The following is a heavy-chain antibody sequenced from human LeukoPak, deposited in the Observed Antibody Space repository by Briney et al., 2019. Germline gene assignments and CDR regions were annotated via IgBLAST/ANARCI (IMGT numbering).Heavy chain of an antibody. V-gene: IGHV3-23*01. J-gene: IGHJ4*02. Sequence: GGSLRLSCAASGFTFSSHGMNWVRQAPGKGLEWVSTISGSGGSTYYVDSVKGRFTISRDNSRNTLDIEMNSLRPEDTAVYYCAKTSQYSSGWFDYWGQGTLVTVSS. CDR2: ISGSGGST. CDR1: GFTFSSHG. CDR3: AKTSQYSSGWFDY. D-gene: IGHD6-19*01.